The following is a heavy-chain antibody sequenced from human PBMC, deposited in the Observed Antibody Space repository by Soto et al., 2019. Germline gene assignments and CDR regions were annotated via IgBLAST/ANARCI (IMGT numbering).Heavy chain of an antibody. J-gene: IGHJ3*02. CDR2: ISSGGDT. CDR3: AKDYSSDYYAFDI. CDR1: GFTFTTYA. D-gene: IGHD3-22*01. V-gene: IGHV3-23*01. Sequence: EVQLLESGGGLVQPGGSLRLSCAPSGFTFTTYAMSWVRQAPGKGLEWVSSISSGGDTYYADYVKGRFTIYRDSSKNTLYLQMNNLRAEDTETYYCAKDYSSDYYAFDIWGRGTMVNVSS.